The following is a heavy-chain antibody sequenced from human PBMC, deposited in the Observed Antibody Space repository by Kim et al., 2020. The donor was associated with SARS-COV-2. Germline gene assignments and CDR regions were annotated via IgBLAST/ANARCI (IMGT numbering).Heavy chain of an antibody. CDR2: INPNSGGT. CDR3: AREGFDATYFDF. V-gene: IGHV1-2*05. D-gene: IGHD3-9*01. Sequence: ASVKVSCKASGYTFTDFYIHWVRQAPGQGLEWMGRINPNSGGTNYAQKFQGRVTMTRDTSISTAYMELSDLRSDATVVYYCAREGFDATYFDFWGQGTLVTVSS. J-gene: IGHJ4*02. CDR1: GYTFTDFY.